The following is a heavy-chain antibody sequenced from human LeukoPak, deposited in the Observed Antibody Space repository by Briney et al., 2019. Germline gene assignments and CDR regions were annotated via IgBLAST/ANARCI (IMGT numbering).Heavy chain of an antibody. CDR2: ISSSSSYI. D-gene: IGHD2-15*01. CDR1: GFTFSSYS. J-gene: IGHJ3*02. Sequence: GGSLRLSCAASGFTFSSYSMNWVRQAPGKGLEWVSSISSSSSYIYYADSVKGRFTISRDNAKNSLYLQMNSLRAEDTAVYYCAKPLAALTEVTDAFDIWGQGTMVTVSS. CDR3: AKPLAALTEVTDAFDI. V-gene: IGHV3-21*01.